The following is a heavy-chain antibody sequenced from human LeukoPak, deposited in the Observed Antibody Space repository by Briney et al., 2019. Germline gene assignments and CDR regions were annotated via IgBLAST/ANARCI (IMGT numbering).Heavy chain of an antibody. D-gene: IGHD3-10*01. V-gene: IGHV1-24*01. CDR1: GYTLTELS. CDR3: ATRLMMARGVNYWFDP. J-gene: IGHJ5*02. CDR2: FDREDGET. Sequence: GASVKVSCKVSGYTLTELSIHWVRQAPGKGLEWMGGFDREDGETIYAQKFQGRVIMTEDTSTDTAYMELRSLRSEDTALYYCATRLMMARGVNYWFDPWGQGTLVTVSS.